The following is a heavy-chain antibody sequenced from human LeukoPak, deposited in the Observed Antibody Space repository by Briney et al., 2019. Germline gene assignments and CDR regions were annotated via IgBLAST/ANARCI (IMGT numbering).Heavy chain of an antibody. V-gene: IGHV1-2*02. D-gene: IGHD2-2*01. J-gene: IGHJ5*02. CDR1: GYTFTGYY. Sequence: ASVKVSCKASGYTFTGYYMHWVRQAPGQGLEWMGWINPNSGGTNYAQKFQGRVTMTRDTSISTAYMELSRLRSDDTAVYYCAREGEVVPAAMFSAGSWFDPWGQGTLVTVSP. CDR2: INPNSGGT. CDR3: AREGEVVPAAMFSAGSWFDP.